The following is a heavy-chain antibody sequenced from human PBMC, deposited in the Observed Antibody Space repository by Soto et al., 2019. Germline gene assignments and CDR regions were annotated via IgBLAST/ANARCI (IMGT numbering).Heavy chain of an antibody. J-gene: IGHJ6*03. V-gene: IGHV3-33*01. D-gene: IGHD2-8*01. Sequence: GGSLRLSCAASGFTFSSHGMNWVRQAPGKGLEWVALIWYDGTDKYYADSVKGRFTVSRDNSKNTLSLQMNSLRAEDTAVYYCARERVSYMDVWGKGTTVTVSS. CDR3: ARERVSYMDV. CDR1: GFTFSSHG. CDR2: IWYDGTDK.